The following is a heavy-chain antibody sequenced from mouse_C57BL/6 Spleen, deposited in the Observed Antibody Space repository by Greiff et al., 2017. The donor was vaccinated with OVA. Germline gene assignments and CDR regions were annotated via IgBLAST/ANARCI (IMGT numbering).Heavy chain of an antibody. CDR2: IYPGDGDT. Sequence: QVQLQQSGPELVKPGASVKISCKASGYAFSSSWMNWVKQRPGKGLEWIGRIYPGDGDTNYNGKFKGKATLTADKSSSTAYMQLSSRTSEDSAVYFCARGPYGYDGAMDYWGQGTSVTVSS. D-gene: IGHD2-2*01. J-gene: IGHJ4*01. CDR3: ARGPYGYDGAMDY. V-gene: IGHV1-82*01. CDR1: GYAFSSSW.